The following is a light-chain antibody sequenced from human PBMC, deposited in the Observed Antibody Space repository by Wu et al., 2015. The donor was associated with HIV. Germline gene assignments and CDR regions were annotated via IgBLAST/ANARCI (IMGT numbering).Light chain of an antibody. CDR3: QHRSDWPT. CDR2: GAS. CDR1: QSVSGY. V-gene: IGKV3-11*01. J-gene: IGKJ1*01. Sequence: ESVLTQSPGTLSLSLGERATLSCRASQSVSGYLAWYQQKPGQAPRLLISGASSRATGIPARFSGSGSGTDFTLTISSLEPEDFAVYYCQHRSDWPTFGQGTKVEIQ.